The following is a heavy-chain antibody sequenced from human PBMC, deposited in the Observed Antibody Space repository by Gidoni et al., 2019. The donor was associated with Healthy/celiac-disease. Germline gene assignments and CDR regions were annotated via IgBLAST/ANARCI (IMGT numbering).Heavy chain of an antibody. CDR1: GFTFSSYA. CDR3: AKGGPSPYYYDSSGYYRGPWT. V-gene: IGHV3-23*01. D-gene: IGHD3-22*01. Sequence: EVQLLESGGGLVQPGGSLRLACAASGFTFSSYAMRWVRQAPGKGLEWVSAISGSGGSTYYADSVKGRFTISRDNSKNTLYLQMNSLRAEDTAVYYCAKGGPSPYYYDSSGYYRGPWTWGQGTLVTVSS. J-gene: IGHJ5*02. CDR2: ISGSGGST.